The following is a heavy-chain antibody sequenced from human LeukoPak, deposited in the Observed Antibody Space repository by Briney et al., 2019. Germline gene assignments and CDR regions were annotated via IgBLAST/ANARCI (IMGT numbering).Heavy chain of an antibody. CDR3: ARSYCGGDCYSFDY. J-gene: IGHJ4*02. CDR1: GGSISSYY. Sequence: SETLSLSCTVSGGSISSYYWSWIRQPPGKGLEWIGYIYYSGSTNYNPSLKSRVTISVDTSKNQFSLKLSSVTAAGTAVYYCARSYCGGDCYSFDYWGQGTLVTVSS. V-gene: IGHV4-59*01. CDR2: IYYSGST. D-gene: IGHD2-21*02.